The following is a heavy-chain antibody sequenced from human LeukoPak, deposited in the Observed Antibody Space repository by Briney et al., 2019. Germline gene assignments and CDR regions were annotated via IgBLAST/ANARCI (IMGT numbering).Heavy chain of an antibody. CDR2: IKQDGSEK. J-gene: IGHJ5*02. Sequence: GGSLRLSCAASGFTLSSYWMSWVRQAPGKGLEWVANIKQDGSEKYYVDSVKGRFTISRDNAKNSLYLQMNSLRAEDTAVYYCARIDGVVPAWGQGTLVTVSS. D-gene: IGHD2-2*01. V-gene: IGHV3-7*01. CDR3: ARIDGVVPA. CDR1: GFTLSSYW.